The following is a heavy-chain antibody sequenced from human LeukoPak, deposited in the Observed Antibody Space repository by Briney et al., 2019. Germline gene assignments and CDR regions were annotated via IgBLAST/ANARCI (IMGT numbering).Heavy chain of an antibody. CDR1: GFTFSSYW. CDR3: ARDGAAAGTRYYYGMDV. D-gene: IGHD6-13*01. V-gene: IGHV3-7*03. Sequence: PGGSLRLSCAASGFTFSSYWMSWVRQAPGKGLEWVANIKQDGSEKYYVDSVKGRFTISRDNAKNSLYLQMNSLRAEDTAVYYCARDGAAAGTRYYYGMDVWAKGPRSPSPQ. CDR2: IKQDGSEK. J-gene: IGHJ6*04.